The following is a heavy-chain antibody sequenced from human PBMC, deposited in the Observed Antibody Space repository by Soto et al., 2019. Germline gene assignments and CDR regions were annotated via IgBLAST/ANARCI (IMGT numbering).Heavy chain of an antibody. CDR3: ARSWRGEGYAH. D-gene: IGHD5-18*01. V-gene: IGHV4-61*03. CDR2: IYHTGST. J-gene: IGHJ4*02. Sequence: TCSVSRECHDSGAYYLSWIRQSSGRGLECIGHIYHTGSTKYNPSLRSRLTISLDTSKNHFSLTMRSVNAVYTVVYSCARSWRGEGYAHWGQG. CDR1: RECHDSGAYY.